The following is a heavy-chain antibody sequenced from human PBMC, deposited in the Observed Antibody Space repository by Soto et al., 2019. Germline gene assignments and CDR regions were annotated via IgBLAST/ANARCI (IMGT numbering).Heavy chain of an antibody. CDR2: IDAENGNT. CDR3: AILLYGALGY. J-gene: IGHJ4*02. D-gene: IGHD4-17*01. CDR1: GYTLTELS. V-gene: IGHV1-24*01. Sequence: GASVKVSCKVSGYTLTELSMHWVRQAPGKGLEWMGGIDAENGNTNYAQKLQGRVTMTTDTSTSTAYMELRSLRSDDTAAYYCAILLYGALGYWGQGTLVTVSS.